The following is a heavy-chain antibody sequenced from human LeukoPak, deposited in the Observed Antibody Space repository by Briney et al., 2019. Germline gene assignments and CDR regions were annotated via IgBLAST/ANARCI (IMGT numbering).Heavy chain of an antibody. CDR3: ASYSNFDY. CDR2: IYYSGST. CDR1: GGSISSYY. Sequence: SETLSLTCSVSGGSISSYYWGWIRQPPGKGLEWIGSIYYSGSTYYNPSLKSRVTISVDTSKNQFSLKLSSVTAADTAVYYCASYSNFDYWGQGTLVTVSS. V-gene: IGHV4-39*01. J-gene: IGHJ4*02. D-gene: IGHD4-11*01.